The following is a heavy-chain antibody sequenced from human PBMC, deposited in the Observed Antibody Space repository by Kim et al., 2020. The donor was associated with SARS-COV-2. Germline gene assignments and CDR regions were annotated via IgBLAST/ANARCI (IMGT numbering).Heavy chain of an antibody. CDR3: ARHEEDVPPYGDWFDP. J-gene: IGHJ5*02. Sequence: SETLSLTCTVSGGSISSSSYYWGWIRQPPGKGLEWIGSIYYSGSTYYNPSLKSRVTISVDTSKNQFSLKLSSVTAADTAVYYCARHEEDVPPYGDWFDPWGQGTLVTVSS. CDR1: GGSISSSSYY. CDR2: IYYSGST. D-gene: IGHD2-15*01. V-gene: IGHV4-39*01.